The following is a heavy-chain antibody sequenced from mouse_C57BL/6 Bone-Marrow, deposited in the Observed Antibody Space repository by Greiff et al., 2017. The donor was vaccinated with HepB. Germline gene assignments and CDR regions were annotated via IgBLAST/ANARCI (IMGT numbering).Heavy chain of an antibody. D-gene: IGHD1-1*01. CDR3: ARGYGSRALRAMDY. CDR1: GFNIKNTY. J-gene: IGHJ4*01. Sequence: EVQGVESVAELVRPGASVKLSCTASGFNIKNTYMHWVKQRPDQGLEWIGRIDPANGNTKYAPKFQGKATITADTSSNTAYLQLSSLTSEDTAIYYCARGYGSRALRAMDYWGQGTSVTVSS. CDR2: IDPANGNT. V-gene: IGHV14-3*01.